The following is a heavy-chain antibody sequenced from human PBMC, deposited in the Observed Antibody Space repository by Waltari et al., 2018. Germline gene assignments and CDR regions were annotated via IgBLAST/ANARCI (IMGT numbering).Heavy chain of an antibody. V-gene: IGHV4-59*01. D-gene: IGHD2-2*01. Sequence: QVQLQESGPRLVKPSETLSLTCTVSGGSMNSYYWSWIRQPPGKGLEWIGYIYYSGTTNYNPSLKSRVIISVETSKSQFSLKLSSVTAADTAVYYCASGGVPAAPRRAFDIWGQGTMVTVSS. CDR1: GGSMNSYY. CDR2: IYYSGTT. CDR3: ASGGVPAAPRRAFDI. J-gene: IGHJ3*02.